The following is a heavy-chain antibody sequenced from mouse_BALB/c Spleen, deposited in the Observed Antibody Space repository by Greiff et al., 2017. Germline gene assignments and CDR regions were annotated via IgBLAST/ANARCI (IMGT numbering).Heavy chain of an antibody. J-gene: IGHJ4*01. CDR1: GFTFSDYY. CDR3: ARDRDWVRGAMDY. D-gene: IGHD2-14*01. V-gene: IGHV5-4*02. CDR2: ISDGGSYT. Sequence: EVQGVESGGGLVKPGGSLKLSCAASGFTFSDYYMYWVRQTPEKRLEWVATISDGGSYTYYPDSVKGRFTISRDNAKNNLYLQMSSLKSEDTAMYYCARDRDWVRGAMDYWGQGTSVTVSS.